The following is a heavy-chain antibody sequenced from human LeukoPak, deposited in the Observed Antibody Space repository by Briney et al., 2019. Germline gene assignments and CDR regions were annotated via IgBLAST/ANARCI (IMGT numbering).Heavy chain of an antibody. J-gene: IGHJ4*02. CDR3: AKPPPHCGDTSCYPSPDY. CDR1: EFTFSSYG. CDR2: ISGNTANT. D-gene: IGHD2-21*01. Sequence: GGSLRLSCAASEFTFSSYGMSWVRQAPGKGLEWVSWISGNTANTYYADSVQGRFSISRDNSKNTLYLQMNSLRAEDTAVYYCAKPPPHCGDTSCYPSPDYWGQGTLVTVSS. V-gene: IGHV3-23*01.